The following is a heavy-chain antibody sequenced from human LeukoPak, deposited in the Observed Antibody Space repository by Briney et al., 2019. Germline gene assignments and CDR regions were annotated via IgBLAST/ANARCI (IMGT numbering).Heavy chain of an antibody. Sequence: PSETLSLTCTVSGGSISSGGYYWSWIRQPPGKGLEWIGEINHSGSTNYNPSLKSRVTISVDTSKNQFSLKLSSVTAADTAVYYCARRPYSSSRRPFDPWGQGTLVTVSS. CDR1: GGSISSGGYY. V-gene: IGHV4-39*07. CDR3: ARRPYSSSRRPFDP. D-gene: IGHD6-6*01. J-gene: IGHJ5*02. CDR2: INHSGST.